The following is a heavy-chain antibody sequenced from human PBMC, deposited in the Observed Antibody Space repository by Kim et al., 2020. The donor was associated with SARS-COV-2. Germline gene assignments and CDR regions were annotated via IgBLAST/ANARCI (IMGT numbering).Heavy chain of an antibody. D-gene: IGHD5-12*01. CDR3: ARRYGYPTSWGGHYYYYMDV. CDR2: IYYSGST. J-gene: IGHJ6*03. Sequence: SETLSLTCTVSGGSISSYYWSWIRQPPGKGLEWIGYIYYSGSTNYNPSLKSRVTISVDTSKNQFSLKLSSVTAADTAVYYCARRYGYPTSWGGHYYYYMDVWGKGTTVTVSS. CDR1: GGSISSYY. V-gene: IGHV4-59*01.